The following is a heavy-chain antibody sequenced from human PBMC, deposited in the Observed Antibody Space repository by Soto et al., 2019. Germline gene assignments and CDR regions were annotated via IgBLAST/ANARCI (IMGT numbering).Heavy chain of an antibody. V-gene: IGHV3-74*01. J-gene: IGHJ4*02. CDR2: INSDGSST. Sequence: GGSLTLSCAASGFTFSDYWMHWVRQAPGKWLLWVSRINSDGSSTSYADSVKGRFTISRDNAKNTLYLQMNSLRAEDTAVYYCARESEDLTSNFDYWGQGTLVTVSS. CDR1: GFTFSDYW. CDR3: ARESEDLTSNFDY.